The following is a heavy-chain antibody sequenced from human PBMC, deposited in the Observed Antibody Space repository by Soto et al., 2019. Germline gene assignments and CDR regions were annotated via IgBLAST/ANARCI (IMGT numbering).Heavy chain of an antibody. V-gene: IGHV4-39*02. Sequence: PSETLSLTCTFSGDSISSSKYYWGWIRQPPGKGLEWIGSIYYSGSPYYNSSLKSRVTISVDTSKNHFSLKLTSMTAADTAVYYVATLPQYGDPIAGGWGQRILDTVSS. J-gene: IGHJ4*02. CDR2: IYYSGSP. CDR1: GDSISSSKYY. D-gene: IGHD4-17*01. CDR3: ATLPQYGDPIAGG.